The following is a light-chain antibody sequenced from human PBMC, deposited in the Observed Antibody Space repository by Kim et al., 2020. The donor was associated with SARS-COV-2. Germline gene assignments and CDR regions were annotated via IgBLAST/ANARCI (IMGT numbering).Light chain of an antibody. CDR2: ADD. CDR1: SSNIGSNY. CDR3: GTWDSSLSARV. Sequence: QSVLTQPPSVSAAPGQEVTISCFGSSSNIGSNYVSWYQQLPGTAPKLLIYADDERFSGIPDRFSGSKSGTSATLGITGLQTGDEADYYCGTWDSSLSARVFGGGTQLTVL. J-gene: IGLJ2*01. V-gene: IGLV1-51*01.